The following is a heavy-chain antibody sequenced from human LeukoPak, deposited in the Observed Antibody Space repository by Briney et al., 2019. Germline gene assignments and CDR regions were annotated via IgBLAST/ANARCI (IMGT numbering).Heavy chain of an antibody. CDR1: GCTFSSYT. D-gene: IGHD3-3*01. CDR2: IIPILGIA. Sequence: SVKVSCKASGCTFSSYTISWVRQAPGQGLEWMGRIIPILGIANYAQKFQGRVTITADKSTSTAYVKLSSLRSEDTAVYYCARDRRFDFWSGYSMPVSPPALGGQYNWFDPWGQGTLVTVCS. V-gene: IGHV1-69*04. J-gene: IGHJ5*02. CDR3: ARDRRFDFWSGYSMPVSPPALGGQYNWFDP.